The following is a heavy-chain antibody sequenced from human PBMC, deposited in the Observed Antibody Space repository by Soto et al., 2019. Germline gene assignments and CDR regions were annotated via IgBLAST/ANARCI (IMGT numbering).Heavy chain of an antibody. CDR3: AKDPYHHIAVAASGGWFDP. D-gene: IGHD6-19*01. Sequence: EVQLLESGGGLVQPGGSLRLSCAASGFTFSSYAMSWVRQAPGKGLEWVSAISGSGGSTYYADSVKGRFTISRDNSKNTLYLQMNSLRAEDTAVYYCAKDPYHHIAVAASGGWFDPWGQGTLVTVSS. J-gene: IGHJ5*02. V-gene: IGHV3-23*01. CDR2: ISGSGGST. CDR1: GFTFSSYA.